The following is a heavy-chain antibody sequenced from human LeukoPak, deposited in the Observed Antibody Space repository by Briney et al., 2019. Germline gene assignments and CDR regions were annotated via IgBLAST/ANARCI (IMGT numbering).Heavy chain of an antibody. CDR1: GGTFSSYA. Sequence: VKVSCKASGGTFSSYAISWVRQAPGQGLEWMGRIIPILGIANYAQKFQGRDTITADKSTSTAYMELSSLRSEDTAVYYCAREPLVGAGGGGYYYYGMDVWGQGTTVTVSS. V-gene: IGHV1-69*04. J-gene: IGHJ6*02. CDR2: IIPILGIA. D-gene: IGHD1-26*01. CDR3: AREPLVGAGGGGYYYYGMDV.